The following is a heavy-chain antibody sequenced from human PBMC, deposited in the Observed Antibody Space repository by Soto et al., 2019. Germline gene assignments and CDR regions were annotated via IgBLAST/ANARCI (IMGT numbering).Heavy chain of an antibody. V-gene: IGHV3-30*04. CDR1: GFNFRSYA. D-gene: IGHD6-13*01. CDR3: ARAAYDSSWNWFDP. Sequence: QVQLVESGGGVVQAGRSLRLSCAASGFNFRSYAIHWVRQTPGKGLEWVAVISYDGSLEYYADSVKGRFTISRDNSKNPLYLQMNSLRGEDTAVYYCARAAYDSSWNWFDPWGQGTLVTVSS. J-gene: IGHJ5*02. CDR2: ISYDGSLE.